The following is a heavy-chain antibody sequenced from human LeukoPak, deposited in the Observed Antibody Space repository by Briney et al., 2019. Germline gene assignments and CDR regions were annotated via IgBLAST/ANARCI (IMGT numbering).Heavy chain of an antibody. Sequence: GGSLRLSCAASGFTFSSYAMHWVRQAPVKGLEYVSAISSNGGSTYYANSVKGRFTISRDNSKNTLYLQMGSLRAEDMAVYYCARTPHYDFWSGYFDYWGQGTLVTVSS. V-gene: IGHV3-64*01. J-gene: IGHJ4*02. D-gene: IGHD3-3*01. CDR3: ARTPHYDFWSGYFDY. CDR1: GFTFSSYA. CDR2: ISSNGGST.